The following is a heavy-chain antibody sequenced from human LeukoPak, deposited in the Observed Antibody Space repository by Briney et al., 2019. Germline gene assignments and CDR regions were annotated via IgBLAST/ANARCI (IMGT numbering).Heavy chain of an antibody. Sequence: GGSLRLSCAASGFTFSSYWMTWVRQAPGKGLEWVANIKPDGSQIYYVDSVKGRFTISRDNARNSLYLQMNSLRAEDTAVYYCARDLNWETYWGQGTLVTVSS. D-gene: IGHD1-1*01. CDR2: IKPDGSQI. J-gene: IGHJ4*02. CDR3: ARDLNWETY. V-gene: IGHV3-7*01. CDR1: GFTFSSYW.